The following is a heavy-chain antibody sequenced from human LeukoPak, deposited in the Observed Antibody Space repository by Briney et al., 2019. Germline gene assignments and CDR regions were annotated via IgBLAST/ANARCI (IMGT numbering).Heavy chain of an antibody. CDR2: INPSGGST. D-gene: IGHD6-13*01. CDR1: GYTFTSYY. Sequence: ASVKVSCKASGYTFTSYYMHWVRQAPGQGLEWMGIINPSGGSTSYAQKFQGRVTMTRDTSTSTAYMELSSLRSEDTAVYYCARDLSSRYFDYWGQGTLVTVSS. J-gene: IGHJ4*02. V-gene: IGHV1-46*01. CDR3: ARDLSSRYFDY.